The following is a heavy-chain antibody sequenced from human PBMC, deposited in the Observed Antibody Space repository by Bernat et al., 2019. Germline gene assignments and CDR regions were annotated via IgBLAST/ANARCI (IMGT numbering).Heavy chain of an antibody. CDR1: GFTFSSYG. CDR3: ARTRRYCSGGSCYPDAFDI. CDR2: IWYDGSNK. Sequence: QVQLEESGGGVVQPGRSLRLSCAASGFTFSSYGMHWVRQAPGKGLEWVAVIWYDGSNKYHADSVKGRLTISRDNSKNTLYLQMNSLRAEDTAVYYCARTRRYCSGGSCYPDAFDIWGQGTMVTVSS. D-gene: IGHD2-15*01. J-gene: IGHJ3*02. V-gene: IGHV3-33*01.